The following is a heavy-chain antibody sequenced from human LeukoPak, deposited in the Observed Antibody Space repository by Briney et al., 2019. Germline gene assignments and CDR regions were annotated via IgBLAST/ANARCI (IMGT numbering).Heavy chain of an antibody. CDR3: ARASNCYWRGSDCWFDP. Sequence: GASVKVSCKASSYTFTTYGISWVRQAPGQGLEWMGWISVYNGNTNYAQKLQGRVTMTTDTSTSTAYMELRSLRSDDTAVYYCARASNCYWRGSDCWFDPWGQGTLVTVSS. J-gene: IGHJ5*02. CDR1: SYTFTTYG. CDR2: ISVYNGNT. D-gene: IGHD2-21*02. V-gene: IGHV1-18*01.